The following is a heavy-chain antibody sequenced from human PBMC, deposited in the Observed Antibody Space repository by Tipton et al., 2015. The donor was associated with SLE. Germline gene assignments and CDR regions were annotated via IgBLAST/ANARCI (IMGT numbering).Heavy chain of an antibody. V-gene: IGHV4-38-2*02. CDR2: INHSGNT. Sequence: TLSLTCTVSGGSISSGYYWGWIRQPPGKGLEWIGCINHSGNTYYNPLLNSRVTMSVDTSKNQFYLKLSSVTAADTAVYYCASQTNWNNPFNYWGQGTLVTVSS. J-gene: IGHJ4*02. D-gene: IGHD1/OR15-1a*01. CDR1: GGSISSGYY. CDR3: ASQTNWNNPFNY.